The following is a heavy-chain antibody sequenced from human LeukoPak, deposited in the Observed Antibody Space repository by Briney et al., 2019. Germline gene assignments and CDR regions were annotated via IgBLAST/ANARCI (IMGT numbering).Heavy chain of an antibody. CDR1: GFTFGGYA. CDR3: TRGGYYHSSGHPYFDY. D-gene: IGHD3-22*01. V-gene: IGHV3-49*05. Sequence: NPGGSLRLSCTVSGFTFGGYAMSWFRQAPGKGLEWVGFIRSKAYGGTAEYAASVKGRFTISRDDSKYIAYLQMNSLKTEDTAVHYCTRGGYYHSSGHPYFDYWGQGTLVTVSS. CDR2: IRSKAYGGTA. J-gene: IGHJ4*02.